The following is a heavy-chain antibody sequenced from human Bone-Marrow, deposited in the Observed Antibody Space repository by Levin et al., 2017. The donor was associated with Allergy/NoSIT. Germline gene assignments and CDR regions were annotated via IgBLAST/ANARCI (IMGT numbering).Heavy chain of an antibody. V-gene: IGHV4-4*02. Sequence: SETLSLTCAVSGDSISNTHWWSWVRQSPGKGLEWIGEIYHSGTTNYNPSLKSRVTMSVDKSKTQFSLNLNSVTAADTAVYYCARSPAGSSSRYFDLWGRGTLVTVSS. CDR3: ARSPAGSSSRYFDL. CDR1: GDSISNTHW. J-gene: IGHJ2*01. CDR2: IYHSGTT. D-gene: IGHD2-2*01.